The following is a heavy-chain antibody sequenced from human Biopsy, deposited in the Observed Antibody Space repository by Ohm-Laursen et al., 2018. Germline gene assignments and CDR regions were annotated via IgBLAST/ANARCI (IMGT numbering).Heavy chain of an antibody. CDR2: IYYNGNT. CDR3: ARDRGQNYFDY. V-gene: IGHV4-31*03. Sequence: TLSLTCPVSGGSISIGGSYWSWIRQHPGKGLEWIGYIYYNGNTNYNPSPKSRVSMSVDTSKNQFSLKLSSVTVADTAVYFCARDRGQNYFDYWGQGIPVTVSS. J-gene: IGHJ4*02. CDR1: GGSISIGGSY.